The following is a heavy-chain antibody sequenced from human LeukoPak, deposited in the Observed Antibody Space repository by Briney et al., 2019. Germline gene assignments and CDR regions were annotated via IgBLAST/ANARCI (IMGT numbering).Heavy chain of an antibody. CDR3: AKETGGSGTSYLSSFDH. J-gene: IGHJ4*02. CDR1: GFTFNNYG. Sequence: GGSLRLSCAASGFTFNNYGMHWVRQAPGKGLEWVAVISGDGSIKYYADSVKGRITVSRDNSKNTLYLQMNSLRTEDTAVYYCAKETGGSGTSYLSSFDHCGQGTLVTVSS. CDR2: ISGDGSIK. D-gene: IGHD3-10*01. V-gene: IGHV3-30*18.